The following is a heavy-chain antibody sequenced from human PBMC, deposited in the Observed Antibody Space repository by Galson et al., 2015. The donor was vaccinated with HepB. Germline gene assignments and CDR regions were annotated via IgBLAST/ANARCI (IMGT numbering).Heavy chain of an antibody. CDR1: GFTFSSYA. J-gene: IGHJ3*02. D-gene: IGHD2-21*02. Sequence: SLRLSCAASGFTFSSYAMNWVRQAPGKGLEWVSAISRNGRDIFYADPVKGRFSISRDNAKNSLSLQMNSLGDEDTAIYYCAREGWVTAFDIWGQGTMVTVSS. V-gene: IGHV3-21*01. CDR2: ISRNGRDI. CDR3: AREGWVTAFDI.